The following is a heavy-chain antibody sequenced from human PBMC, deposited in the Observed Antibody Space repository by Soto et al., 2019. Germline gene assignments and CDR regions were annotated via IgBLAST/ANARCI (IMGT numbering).Heavy chain of an antibody. CDR3: ARGLSPVRADAFDI. CDR1: GGSFSGYY. Sequence: QVQLQQWGAGLLKPSETLSLTCAVYGGSFSGYYWSWIRQPPGKGLEWIGEINHSGSTNYNPSLKSRVTISVDTSKNQVSLKLRSVTAADTAVYYCARGLSPVRADAFDIWGQGTMVTVSS. V-gene: IGHV4-34*01. CDR2: INHSGST. J-gene: IGHJ3*02.